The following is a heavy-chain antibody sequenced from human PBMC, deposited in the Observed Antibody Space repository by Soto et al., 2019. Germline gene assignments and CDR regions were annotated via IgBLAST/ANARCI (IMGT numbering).Heavy chain of an antibody. V-gene: IGHV3-23*04. D-gene: IGHD2-15*01. CDR1: GFPFSNYA. Sequence: EVQLVESGGGLVQPGGSLRLSCADSGFPFSNYAMGWVRQAPGKGLEWVSSISGSGDNTYYADSVKGRFTISRDNSKNTLYLQMNSLRAEDTAVYYCTKAGYCSGGSCHVAFDIWGQGTMVTVSS. CDR2: ISGSGDNT. J-gene: IGHJ3*02. CDR3: TKAGYCSGGSCHVAFDI.